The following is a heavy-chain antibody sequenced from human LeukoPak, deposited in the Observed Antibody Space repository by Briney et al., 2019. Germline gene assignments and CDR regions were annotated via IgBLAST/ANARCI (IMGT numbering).Heavy chain of an antibody. J-gene: IGHJ4*02. CDR1: GFTFDDYA. Sequence: GGSLRLSCAASGFTFDDYAMHWVRQAPGKGLEWVSGISWNSGSIGYADSVKGRFTISRDNAKNSLYLQMNSLRAEDTAFYYCAKDRSYYYDTSVFDYWGQGTPVTVSS. V-gene: IGHV3-9*01. D-gene: IGHD3-22*01. CDR3: AKDRSYYYDTSVFDY. CDR2: ISWNSGSI.